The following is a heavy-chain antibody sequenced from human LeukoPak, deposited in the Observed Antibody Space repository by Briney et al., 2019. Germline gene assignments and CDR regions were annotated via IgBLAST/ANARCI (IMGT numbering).Heavy chain of an antibody. D-gene: IGHD3-10*01. CDR1: GYTFTGYY. V-gene: IGHV1-2*02. Sequence: ASVKVSCKASGYTFTGYYMHWVRQAPGQGLEWMGWINPNSGGTNYAQKLQGRVTMTTDTSTSTAYMEPRSLRSDDTAVYYCARGPSTGYELLWFGELHFDYWGQGTLVTVSS. J-gene: IGHJ4*02. CDR3: ARGPSTGYELLWFGELHFDY. CDR2: INPNSGGT.